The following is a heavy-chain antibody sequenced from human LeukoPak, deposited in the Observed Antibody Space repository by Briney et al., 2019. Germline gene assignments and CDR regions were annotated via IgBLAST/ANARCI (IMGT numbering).Heavy chain of an antibody. D-gene: IGHD6-13*01. CDR1: GASISDYY. J-gene: IGHJ4*02. V-gene: IGHV4-59*13. Sequence: SETLSLTCTVSGASISDYYWNWIRQPPGKGLEWIGYIYYSGSTNYNPSLKSRVTISVDTSKNQFSLKLSSVTAADMAVYYCARAKAAAGIDYFDYWGQGTLVTVSS. CDR3: ARAKAAAGIDYFDY. CDR2: IYYSGST.